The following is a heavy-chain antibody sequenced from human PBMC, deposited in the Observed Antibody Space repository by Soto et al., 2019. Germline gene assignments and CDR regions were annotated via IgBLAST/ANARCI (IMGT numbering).Heavy chain of an antibody. CDR2: INAGNGNT. CDR3: ARFRLIRGSYDAFEI. D-gene: IGHD3-16*01. Sequence: ASVKVSCKASGYTFTSYGISWVRQAPGQRLEWMGWINAGNGNTKYSQKFQGRVTITRDTSASTAYMELSSLRSEDTAVYYCARFRLIRGSYDAFEIWGQGTMVIVS. V-gene: IGHV1-3*01. J-gene: IGHJ3*02. CDR1: GYTFTSYG.